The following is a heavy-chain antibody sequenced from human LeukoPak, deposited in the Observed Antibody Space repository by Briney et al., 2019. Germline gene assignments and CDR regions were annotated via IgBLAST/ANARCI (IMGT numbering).Heavy chain of an antibody. J-gene: IGHJ4*02. CDR2: ISSSSGHI. V-gene: IGHV3-21*01. D-gene: IGHD6-13*01. CDR1: GFTFSSYA. Sequence: GGSLRLSCAASGFTFSSYAMSWVRQAPGKRLGWVASISSSSGHIYYADSVRGRFTISRDNAKNSTYLQMNSLRVEDAAIYYCARAIAAAGNYWGQGTLVTVSS. CDR3: ARAIAAAGNY.